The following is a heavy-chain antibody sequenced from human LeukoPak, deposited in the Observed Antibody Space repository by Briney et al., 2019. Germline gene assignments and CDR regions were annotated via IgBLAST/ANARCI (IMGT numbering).Heavy chain of an antibody. CDR1: GFTFSSYS. Sequence: GGSLRLSCAASGFTFSSYSMNWVRQAPGKGLEWVSSISSSSSYIYYADSVKGRFTISRDNAKNSLYLQMNSLRAEDTAVYYCARGFPVAGTSDYWGQGTLVTVSS. J-gene: IGHJ4*02. CDR3: ARGFPVAGTSDY. CDR2: ISSSSSYI. V-gene: IGHV3-21*01. D-gene: IGHD6-19*01.